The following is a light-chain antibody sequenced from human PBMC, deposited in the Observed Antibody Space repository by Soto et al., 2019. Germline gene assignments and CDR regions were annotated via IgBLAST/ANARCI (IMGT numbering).Light chain of an antibody. Sequence: EIVLTQSPGTLSLSPGERATLSCRASQSVGSTLAWYQQKPGLAPTLLISDASSRASGVPDRFTGGGSGTDFTLTIRRLEPEDFALYYCQQYAASPITFGQGTRLE. V-gene: IGKV3-20*01. CDR3: QQYAASPIT. CDR1: QSVGST. J-gene: IGKJ5*01. CDR2: DAS.